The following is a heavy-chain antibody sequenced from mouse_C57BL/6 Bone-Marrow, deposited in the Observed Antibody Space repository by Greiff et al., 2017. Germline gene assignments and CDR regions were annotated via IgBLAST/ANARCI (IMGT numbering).Heavy chain of an antibody. CDR3: ARMGHYYGSRRLYAMDY. Sequence: QVQLQQPGAELVRPGSSVKLSCKASGYTFTSYWMHWVKQRPIQGLEWIGNIDPSDSETHYNQKFKDKATLTVDKSSSTAYMQLSSLTSEDSAVYYCARMGHYYGSRRLYAMDYWGQGTSVTVSS. CDR2: IDPSDSET. CDR1: GYTFTSYW. D-gene: IGHD1-1*01. V-gene: IGHV1-52*01. J-gene: IGHJ4*01.